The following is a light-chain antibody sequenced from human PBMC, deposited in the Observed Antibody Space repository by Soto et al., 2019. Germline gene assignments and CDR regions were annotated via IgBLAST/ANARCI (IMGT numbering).Light chain of an antibody. J-gene: IGKJ4*01. Sequence: AIQLTQSPSSLSASVGDRVTITCRASQGISSALAWYQQKPGKAPKLLIYDASSLESGVPSRFSGSGSGTDFTLTISSLQLEDFATYYCQQFNSYPSFGGGTKVDIK. CDR1: QGISSA. CDR3: QQFNSYPS. CDR2: DAS. V-gene: IGKV1-13*02.